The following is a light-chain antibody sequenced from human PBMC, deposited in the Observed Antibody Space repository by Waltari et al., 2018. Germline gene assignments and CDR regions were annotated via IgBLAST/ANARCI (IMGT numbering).Light chain of an antibody. CDR2: GAS. CDR3: QQSYSIPWT. CDR1: QSVSNF. V-gene: IGKV1-39*01. J-gene: IGKJ1*01. Sequence: DIQITQSPSSLSASVGDRVTITCRSSQSVSNFLNWYQQKPGKAPQLLISGASTLQTGVSSRFSGGGSGTTFTLTISNPQPEDFGTYYCQQSYSIPWTVGQGTKVEIK.